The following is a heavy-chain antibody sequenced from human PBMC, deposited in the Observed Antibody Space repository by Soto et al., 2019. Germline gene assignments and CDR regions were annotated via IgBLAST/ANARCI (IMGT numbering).Heavy chain of an antibody. Sequence: QITLKESGPTVVRPTQTLTLTCTFSGFSLTNIGVGVGWIRQPPGKAPEWLALIYWDDDDFYSPSLKSRLTITKDSSKDHVYLTMSNMDPVDTATYYSVHRLVAHCRGDCSLSDYWGQGTLVTVSS. V-gene: IGHV2-5*02. CDR2: IYWDDDD. J-gene: IGHJ4*02. CDR1: GFSLTNIGVG. CDR3: VHRLVAHCRGDCSLSDY. D-gene: IGHD2-21*02.